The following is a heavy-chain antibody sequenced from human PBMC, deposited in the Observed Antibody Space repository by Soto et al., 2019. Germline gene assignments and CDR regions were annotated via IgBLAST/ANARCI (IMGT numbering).Heavy chain of an antibody. CDR3: AREGVEYSSSFFDY. CDR2: IKQDGSEK. J-gene: IGHJ4*02. Sequence: GGSLRLSCAASGFTFSSYWMSWVRQAPGKGLEWVANIKQDGSEKYYVDSVKGRFTITRDNAKNSLYLQMNSLRAEDTAVEYWAREGVEYSSSFFDYWGQGTLVTVSS. CDR1: GFTFSSYW. D-gene: IGHD6-6*01. V-gene: IGHV3-7*03.